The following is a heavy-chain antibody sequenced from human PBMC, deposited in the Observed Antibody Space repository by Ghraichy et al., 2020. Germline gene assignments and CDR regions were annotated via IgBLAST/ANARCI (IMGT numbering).Heavy chain of an antibody. D-gene: IGHD2-2*01. CDR3: ARPNIVVVPAAMQRPMMLAFDI. Sequence: AAVKVSCKASGYTFTSYGISWVRQAPGQGLEWMGWISAYNGNTNYAQKLQGRVTMTTDTSTSTAYMELRSLRSDDTAVYYCARPNIVVVPAAMQRPMMLAFDIWGQGTMVTVSS. V-gene: IGHV1-18*04. J-gene: IGHJ3*02. CDR2: ISAYNGNT. CDR1: GYTFTSYG.